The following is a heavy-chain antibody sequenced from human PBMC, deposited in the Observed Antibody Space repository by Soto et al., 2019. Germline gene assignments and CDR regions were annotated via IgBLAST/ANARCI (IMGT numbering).Heavy chain of an antibody. V-gene: IGHV4-31*03. CDR2: IYYSGST. J-gene: IGHJ4*02. Sequence: QVQLQESGPGLVKPSQTLSLTCIVSGGSISSGGYYWSWIRQLPGKGLEWIGYIYYSGSTSYNPALKGRISILVDTSKNQFSLNLSSVTAADTAVYYCARTTYGGDSRVSTFDSWGQGTLVTVSS. CDR3: ARTTYGGDSRVSTFDS. D-gene: IGHD2-21*01. CDR1: GGSISSGGYY.